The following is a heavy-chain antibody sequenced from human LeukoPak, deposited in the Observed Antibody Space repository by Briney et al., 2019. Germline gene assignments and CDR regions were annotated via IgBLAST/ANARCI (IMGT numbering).Heavy chain of an antibody. Sequence: SVKVSCKASGGTFRSYAISGVRQAPGKGRDWMGGIIPIFGTANYAQKFQGRVTITADESTSTAYMELRSLRSEDTAVYYCARVPPLPSSIVLMPYYYYYYMDVWGKGTTVTVSS. CDR1: GGTFRSYA. CDR3: ARVPPLPSSIVLMPYYYYYYMDV. CDR2: IIPIFGTA. D-gene: IGHD2-8*01. V-gene: IGHV1-69*01. J-gene: IGHJ6*03.